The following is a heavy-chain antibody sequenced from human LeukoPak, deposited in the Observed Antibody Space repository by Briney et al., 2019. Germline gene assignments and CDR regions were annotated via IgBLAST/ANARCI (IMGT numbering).Heavy chain of an antibody. D-gene: IGHD2-21*02. V-gene: IGHV3-23*01. Sequence: GGSLRLSCAASGFTFRSYSMNWVRQAPGKGLEWVSAISGSGGSTYYADSVKGRFTISRDNSKNTLYLQMNSLRAEDTAVYYCAQGDSPTDYWGQGTLVTVSS. CDR3: AQGDSPTDY. CDR1: GFTFRSYS. J-gene: IGHJ4*02. CDR2: ISGSGGST.